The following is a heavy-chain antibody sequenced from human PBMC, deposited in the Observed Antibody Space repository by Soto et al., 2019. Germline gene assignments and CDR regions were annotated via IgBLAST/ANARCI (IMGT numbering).Heavy chain of an antibody. Sequence: GESLKISCKGSGYSFTSYWIGWVRQMPGKGLEWMGIIYPGDSDTRYSPSFQGQVTISADKSISTAYLQWSSLKASDTAMYYWTRPYYYGSGTLGGHDAFDIGGQGTMVTGSS. CDR2: IYPGDSDT. J-gene: IGHJ3*02. CDR3: TRPYYYGSGTLGGHDAFDI. CDR1: GYSFTSYW. D-gene: IGHD3-10*01. V-gene: IGHV5-51*01.